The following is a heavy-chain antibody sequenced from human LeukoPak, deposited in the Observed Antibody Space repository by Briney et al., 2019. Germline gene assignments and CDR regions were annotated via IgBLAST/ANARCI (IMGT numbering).Heavy chain of an antibody. CDR2: IYHSGST. D-gene: IGHD5-12*01. CDR1: GGSISSGGYS. J-gene: IGHJ6*02. Sequence: SQTLSLTCAVSGGSISSGGYSWSWIRQPPGKGLEWIGYIYHSGSTYYNPSLKSRVTISVDRSKNQFSLKLSSVTAADTAVYYCAREARLASAAGLDVWGQGTMVTVS. CDR3: AREARLASAAGLDV. V-gene: IGHV4-30-2*01.